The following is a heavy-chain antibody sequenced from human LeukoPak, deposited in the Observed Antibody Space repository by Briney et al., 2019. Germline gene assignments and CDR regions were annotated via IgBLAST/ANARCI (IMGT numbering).Heavy chain of an antibody. V-gene: IGHV1-18*01. Sequence: ASVKVSCKATSGISWVRQAPGQGLEWMGWISAYNGNTNYAQKLQGRVTMTTDTSTSTAYMELRSLRSDDTAVYYCARMAATGTTPVDYWGQGTLVTVSS. CDR2: ISAYNGNT. D-gene: IGHD1-7*01. J-gene: IGHJ4*02. CDR3: ARMAATGTTPVDY. CDR1: TSG.